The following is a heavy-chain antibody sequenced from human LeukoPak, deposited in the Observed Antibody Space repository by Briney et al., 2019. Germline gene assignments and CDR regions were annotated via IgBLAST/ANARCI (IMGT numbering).Heavy chain of an antibody. CDR3: ARDGDGYSPN. D-gene: IGHD5-24*01. J-gene: IGHJ4*02. Sequence: SVKVSCKASGYSFTRYFIHWVRQAPGQGLEWMGGIIPIFGTANYAQKFQGRVTITADESTSTAYMELSSLRSEDTAVYYCARDGDGYSPNWGQGTLVTVSS. V-gene: IGHV1-69*13. CDR2: IIPIFGTA. CDR1: GYSFTRYF.